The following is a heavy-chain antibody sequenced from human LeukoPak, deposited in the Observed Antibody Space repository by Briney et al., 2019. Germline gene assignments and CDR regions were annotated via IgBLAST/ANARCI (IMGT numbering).Heavy chain of an antibody. J-gene: IGHJ3*01. D-gene: IGHD3-22*01. CDR2: MNPSNGNT. Sequence: ASVKVSCKASGYTFTSYDINWVRQATGQGLEWMGWMNPSNGNTGFVQKFQGRVTITRNTSISTAYMELSSLRSDDTAVYYCARARITMMAFDVWGQGTVVTVSS. CDR1: GYTFTSYD. CDR3: ARARITMMAFDV. V-gene: IGHV1-8*01.